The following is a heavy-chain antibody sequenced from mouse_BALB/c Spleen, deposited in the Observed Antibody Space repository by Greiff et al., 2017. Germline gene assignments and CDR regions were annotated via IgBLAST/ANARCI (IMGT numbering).Heavy chain of an antibody. V-gene: IGHV1-82*01. Sequence: VQLQQSGPELVKPGASVKISCKASGYAFSSSWMNWVKQRPGQGLEWIGRIYPGDGDTNYNGKFKGKATLTADKSSSTAYMQLSSLTSVDSAVYFCARSRRAMDYWGQGTSVTVSS. J-gene: IGHJ4*01. CDR1: GYAFSSSW. CDR3: ARSRRAMDY. CDR2: IYPGDGDT.